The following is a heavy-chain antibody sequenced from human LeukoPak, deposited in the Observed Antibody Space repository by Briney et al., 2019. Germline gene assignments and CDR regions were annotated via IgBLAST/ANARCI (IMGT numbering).Heavy chain of an antibody. D-gene: IGHD2-15*01. CDR1: GGSFSGYY. V-gene: IGHV4-59*01. CDR3: ARDWGRYCSGGSCYEYYFDY. J-gene: IGHJ4*02. Sequence: SETLSLTCAVYGGSFSGYYWSWIRQPPGKGLEWIGYIYYSGNTNYNPSLKSRVTISVDTSKNQFSLKLSSVTAADTAVYYCARDWGRYCSGGSCYEYYFDYWGQGTLVTVSS. CDR2: IYYSGNT.